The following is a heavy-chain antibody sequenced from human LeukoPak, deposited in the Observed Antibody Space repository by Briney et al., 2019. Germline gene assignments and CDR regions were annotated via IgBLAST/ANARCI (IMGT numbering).Heavy chain of an antibody. CDR1: GGTFSSYA. CDR2: IIPIFGTA. J-gene: IGHJ4*02. CDR3: ARGDDYGPINDY. V-gene: IGHV1-69*01. Sequence: KVSCKASGGTFSSYAISWVRQAPGQGLEWMGGIIPIFGTANYAQKFQGRVTTTADESTSTAYLELSSLRSEDTAVYYCARGDDYGPINDYWGQGTLVTVSS. D-gene: IGHD4-17*01.